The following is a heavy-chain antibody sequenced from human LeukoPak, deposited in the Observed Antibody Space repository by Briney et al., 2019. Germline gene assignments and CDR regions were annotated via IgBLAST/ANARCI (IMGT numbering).Heavy chain of an antibody. D-gene: IGHD3-3*01. CDR1: GYTFTSYY. Sequence: ASVKVSCKASGYTFTSYYMHWVRQAPGQGLEWMGIINPSGGSTSYAQKFQGRVTMTRDMSTSTVYMELSSLRSEDTAVYYCARGRNYDFWSVYYTGYFDYWGQGPRVTVSS. CDR2: INPSGGST. J-gene: IGHJ4*02. CDR3: ARGRNYDFWSVYYTGYFDY. V-gene: IGHV1-46*01.